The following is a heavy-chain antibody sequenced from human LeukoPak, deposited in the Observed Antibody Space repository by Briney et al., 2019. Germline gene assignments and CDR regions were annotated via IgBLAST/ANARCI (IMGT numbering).Heavy chain of an antibody. CDR1: GYSFTSYW. Sequence: GESLKISCKGSGYSFTSYWIGWVRQMPGKGLEWMGIIYPGDSDTRYSPSFQGQVTISADKSISTAYLQWSSLKASDTAMYYCARSHCSSTSCYWGWFDPWGQGTLVTVSS. D-gene: IGHD2-2*01. CDR3: ARSHCSSTSCYWGWFDP. J-gene: IGHJ5*02. V-gene: IGHV5-51*01. CDR2: IYPGDSDT.